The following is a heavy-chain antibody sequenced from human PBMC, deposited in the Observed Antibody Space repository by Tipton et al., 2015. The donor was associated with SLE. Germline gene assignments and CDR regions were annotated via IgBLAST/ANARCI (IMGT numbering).Heavy chain of an antibody. V-gene: IGHV3-30*02. Sequence: SLRLSCAASGFTFSTYGIHWVRQAPGKGLEWVAFIRYDGSDKYYADSVKGRFTISRDNSKNTLYLQMNGLRAEDTAVYYCAKDRRYSSNFVGYYYDMDVWGQGTTVTVSS. CDR2: IRYDGSDK. CDR1: GFTFSTYG. D-gene: IGHD6-13*01. CDR3: AKDRRYSSNFVGYYYDMDV. J-gene: IGHJ6*02.